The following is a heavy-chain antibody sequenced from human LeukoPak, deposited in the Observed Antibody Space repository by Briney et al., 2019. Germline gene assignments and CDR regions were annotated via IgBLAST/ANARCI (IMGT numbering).Heavy chain of an antibody. V-gene: IGHV3-48*03. CDR2: ISSSDSTI. D-gene: IGHD3-22*01. CDR3: ARDRGDYYDSSADY. Sequence: GGSLRLSCAASGFTFSSYEMNWVRQAPGKGLEWVSYISSSDSTIYYADSVKGRFTISRDNAKNSLYLQMNSLRAEDTAVYYCARDRGDYYDSSADYWGQGTLVTVSS. CDR1: GFTFSSYE. J-gene: IGHJ4*02.